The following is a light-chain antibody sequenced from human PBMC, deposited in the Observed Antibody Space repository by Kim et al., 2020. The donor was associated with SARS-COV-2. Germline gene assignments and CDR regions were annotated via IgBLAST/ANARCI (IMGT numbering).Light chain of an antibody. CDR1: QSVNSN. J-gene: IGKJ1*01. Sequence: PGERVTLSCRASQSVNSNLAWYQQKPGQAPRLLIYAASARATGLPARFSGSGSGTQFTLTISSLQSDDYAIYYCQQYNQWPPWTFGQGTKVEIK. CDR3: QQYNQWPPWT. CDR2: AAS. V-gene: IGKV3-15*01.